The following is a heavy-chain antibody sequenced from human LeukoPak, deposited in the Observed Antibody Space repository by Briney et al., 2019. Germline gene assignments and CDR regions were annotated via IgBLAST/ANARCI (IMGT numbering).Heavy chain of an antibody. V-gene: IGHV3-53*01. CDR3: ARFFPAANDAFDI. J-gene: IGHJ3*02. Sequence: GRSLRLSCAASGFTFSSYGMHWVRQAPGKGLEWVSVVYSGGSTYYADSVKGRFTISRDNSKNTLYLQMNSLRAEDTAVYYCARFFPAANDAFDIWGQGTMVTVSS. CDR2: VYSGGST. CDR1: GFTFSSYG. D-gene: IGHD6-13*01.